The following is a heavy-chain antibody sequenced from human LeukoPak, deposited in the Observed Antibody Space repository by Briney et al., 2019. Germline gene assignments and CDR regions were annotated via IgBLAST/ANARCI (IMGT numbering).Heavy chain of an antibody. Sequence: ASVKVSCKASGYTFTSYGISWVRQAPGQGLEWMGWISAYNGNTNYAQKLQGRVTMTTDTSTSAAYMELRSLRSDGTAVYYCARDDYGLNYFDYWGQGTLVTVSS. CDR3: ARDDYGLNYFDY. J-gene: IGHJ4*02. V-gene: IGHV1-18*01. D-gene: IGHD4-17*01. CDR1: GYTFTSYG. CDR2: ISAYNGNT.